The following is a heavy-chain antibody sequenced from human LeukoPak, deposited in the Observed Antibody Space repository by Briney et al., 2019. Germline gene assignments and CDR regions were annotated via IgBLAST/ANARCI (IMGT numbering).Heavy chain of an antibody. CDR1: GFTFSSYS. D-gene: IGHD3-10*01. V-gene: IGHV3-48*04. CDR3: ARGSPYYYGSGDYFDY. CDR2: ISSSSSTI. Sequence: GGSLRLSCAASGFTFSSYSMNWVRQAPGKGLEWVSYISSSSSTIYYADSVKGRFTISRDNAKNLLYLQMNSLRAEDTAVYYCARGSPYYYGSGDYFDYWGQGTLVTVSS. J-gene: IGHJ4*02.